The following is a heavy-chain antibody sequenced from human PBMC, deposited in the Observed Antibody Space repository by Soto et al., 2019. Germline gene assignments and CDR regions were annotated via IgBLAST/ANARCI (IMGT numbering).Heavy chain of an antibody. Sequence: LRLSCAASGFTFSSYWMSWVRQAPGEGLEWVANIKQDGSEKYYVDSVKGRFTISRDNAKNSLYLQMNSLRAEDTAVYYCARGRGYNWNFLGGDWFDPWGQGTLVTVSS. D-gene: IGHD1-7*01. CDR2: IKQDGSEK. J-gene: IGHJ5*02. CDR1: GFTFSSYW. V-gene: IGHV3-7*03. CDR3: ARGRGYNWNFLGGDWFDP.